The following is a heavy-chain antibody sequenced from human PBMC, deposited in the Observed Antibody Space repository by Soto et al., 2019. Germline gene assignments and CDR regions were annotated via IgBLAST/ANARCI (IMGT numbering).Heavy chain of an antibody. V-gene: IGHV4-61*01. CDR1: AASLSSGSYY. CDR3: ARISYWVKDY. J-gene: IGHJ4*02. D-gene: IGHD2-8*02. Sequence: PSETLSLTCTVSAASLSSGSYYWSWIRQPPGKGLEWIGYFYYTGTTKYNPSLESRVTISADTSKNQFSLNLTSVTAADTAVYYCARISYWVKDYWGQGALVTVSS. CDR2: FYYTGTT.